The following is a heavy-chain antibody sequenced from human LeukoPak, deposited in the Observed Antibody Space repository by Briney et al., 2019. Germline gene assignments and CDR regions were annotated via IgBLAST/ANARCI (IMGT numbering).Heavy chain of an antibody. J-gene: IGHJ4*02. CDR2: ISSSSSYI. D-gene: IGHD3-3*01. Sequence: PGGSLRLSCAASGFTFSSYSMNWVRQAPGKGLEWVSSISSSSSYIYYADSVKGRFTISRDNAKNSLYLQMNGLRAEDTAVYYCASYDLWSGYSFDYWGQGTLVTVSS. CDR3: ASYDLWSGYSFDY. CDR1: GFTFSSYS. V-gene: IGHV3-21*01.